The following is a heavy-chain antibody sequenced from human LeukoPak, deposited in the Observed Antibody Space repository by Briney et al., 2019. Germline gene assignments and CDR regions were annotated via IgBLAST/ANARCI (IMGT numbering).Heavy chain of an antibody. Sequence: NPGGSLRLSCAASGFTFSSYAMSWVRQAPGKGLEWVSAISGSGGSTYYADSVKGRFTISRDNSKNTLYLQMNSLRAEDTAVYYCARVAGTKYDFWSGNPRGRWYYFDYWGQGTLVTVSS. CDR3: ARVAGTKYDFWSGNPRGRWYYFDY. D-gene: IGHD3-3*01. V-gene: IGHV3-23*01. CDR2: ISGSGGST. CDR1: GFTFSSYA. J-gene: IGHJ4*02.